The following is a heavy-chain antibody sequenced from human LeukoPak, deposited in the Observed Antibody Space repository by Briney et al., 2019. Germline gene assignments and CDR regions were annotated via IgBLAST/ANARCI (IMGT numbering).Heavy chain of an antibody. J-gene: IGHJ5*02. V-gene: IGHV1-18*01. Sequence: GASVKVSCKASGYTFTSDGISWVRQAPGQGLEWMGWISAYNGNTNYAQKLQGRVTMTTDTSTSTAYMELRSLRSDDTAVYYCAREEGYYDILTSFDPWGQGTLVTVSS. CDR1: GYTFTSDG. D-gene: IGHD3-9*01. CDR2: ISAYNGNT. CDR3: AREEGYYDILTSFDP.